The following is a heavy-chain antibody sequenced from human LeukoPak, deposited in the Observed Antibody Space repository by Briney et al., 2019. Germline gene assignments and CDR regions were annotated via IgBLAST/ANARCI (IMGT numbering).Heavy chain of an antibody. V-gene: IGHV4-59*01. CDR2: IYYSGST. CDR3: ARVAAAGQSWFDP. Sequence: SETLSLTCTVSDGSISSYYWSWIRQPPGKGLEWIGYIYYSGSTNYNPSLKSRVTISVDTSKNQFSLKLSSVTAADTAVYYCARVAAAGQSWFDPWGQGTLVTVSS. CDR1: DGSISSYY. J-gene: IGHJ5*02. D-gene: IGHD6-13*01.